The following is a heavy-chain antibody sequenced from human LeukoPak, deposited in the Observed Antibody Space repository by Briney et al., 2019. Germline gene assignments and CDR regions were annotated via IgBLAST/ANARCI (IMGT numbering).Heavy chain of an antibody. V-gene: IGHV3-33*01. CDR3: ARDSGRLTQYYFEY. CDR1: GFTFSSHG. J-gene: IGHJ4*02. Sequence: PGRSLRLSCAASGFTFSSHGMHWVRQAPGKGLEWVAVIWYDGSDKYYADSVKGRFTISRDNSKNSLYLQMNSLRDEDTAVYYCARDSGRLTQYYFEYWGQGTLVTVSS. CDR2: IWYDGSDK. D-gene: IGHD5-24*01.